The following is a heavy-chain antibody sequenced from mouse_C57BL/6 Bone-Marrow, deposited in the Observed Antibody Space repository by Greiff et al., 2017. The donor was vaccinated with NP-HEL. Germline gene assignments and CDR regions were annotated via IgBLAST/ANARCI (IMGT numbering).Heavy chain of an antibody. CDR2: IDPNSGGT. D-gene: IGHD2-3*01. CDR1: GYTFTSYW. Sequence: VQLQQPGAELVKPGASVKLSCKASGYTFTSYWMHWVKQRPGRGLEWIGSIDPNSGGTTYNEKFKSKATLTVDKPSSTAYMQLSSLTSEDSAVYYCAREGYYIYYAMDYWGQGTSVTVSS. CDR3: AREGYYIYYAMDY. V-gene: IGHV1-72*01. J-gene: IGHJ4*01.